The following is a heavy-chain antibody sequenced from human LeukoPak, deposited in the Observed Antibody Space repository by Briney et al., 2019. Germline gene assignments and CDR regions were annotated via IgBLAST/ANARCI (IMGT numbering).Heavy chain of an antibody. CDR1: GFTFSSYA. CDR3: YVWGSRRTRAVAFDI. Sequence: GGSLRLSCAASGFTFSSYAMSWVRQAPGKGLEWVSAISGSGGSTYYADSVKGRFTISRDNSKNTLYLQMNSLRAEDTAVYYCYVWGSRRTRAVAFDIWGQGTMVTVSS. D-gene: IGHD3-16*01. V-gene: IGHV3-23*01. J-gene: IGHJ3*02. CDR2: ISGSGGST.